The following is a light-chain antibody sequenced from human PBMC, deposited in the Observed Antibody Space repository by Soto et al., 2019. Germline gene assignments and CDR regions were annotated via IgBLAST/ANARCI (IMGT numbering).Light chain of an antibody. V-gene: IGLV1-40*01. J-gene: IGLJ1*01. CDR3: QSHDSSMSSDV. CDR1: SSNIGAGYD. Sequence: QSVLTQPPSVSGAPGQRVTISCTGRSSNIGAGYDVHWYQQLPGTAPKLLIYGNSNRPSGVPDRFSGSKSGTSAALAITGLQAEDEADYYCQSHDSSMSSDVFGTGTKVTV. CDR2: GNS.